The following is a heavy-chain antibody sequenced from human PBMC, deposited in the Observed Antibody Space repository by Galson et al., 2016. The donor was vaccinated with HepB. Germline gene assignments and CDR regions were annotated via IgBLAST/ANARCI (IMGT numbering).Heavy chain of an antibody. CDR3: ATYRGYNSGYGAYFDY. Sequence: SLRLSCAASGFTFTTSGMSWVRQAPGKGLEWVSANSPYGTYYADSVKGRFTISRDNSENTLYLQLNSLRAEDTALYYCATYRGYNSGYGAYFDYWGRGTLVTVSS. CDR1: GFTFTTSG. J-gene: IGHJ4*02. D-gene: IGHD5-18*01. CDR2: NSPYGT. V-gene: IGHV3-23*01.